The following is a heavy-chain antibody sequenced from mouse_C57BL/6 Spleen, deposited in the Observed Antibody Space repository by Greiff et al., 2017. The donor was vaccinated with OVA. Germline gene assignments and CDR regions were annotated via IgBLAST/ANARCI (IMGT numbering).Heavy chain of an antibody. CDR2: ISSGSSTI. V-gene: IGHV5-17*01. Sequence: EVKLVESGGGLVKPGGSLKLSCAASGFTFSDYGMHWVRQAPEKGLEWVAYISSGSSTIYYADTVKGRFTISRDNAKNTLFLQMTSLRSEDTAMYYCARPLYGSSYDYAMDYWGQGTSVTVSS. CDR1: GFTFSDYG. D-gene: IGHD1-1*01. CDR3: ARPLYGSSYDYAMDY. J-gene: IGHJ4*01.